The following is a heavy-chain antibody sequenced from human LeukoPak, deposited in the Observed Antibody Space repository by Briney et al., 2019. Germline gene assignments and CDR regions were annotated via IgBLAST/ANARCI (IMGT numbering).Heavy chain of an antibody. Sequence: SLRLSCXASGFTFSTYAMSWVRQAPGKGLEWVSTISDSGANTYYADSVRGRFTISRDNSKNTLYLQKNSLRADDTAIYYCAKSMTLQWRGFFDLWGRGTHVTVSS. CDR1: GFTFSTYA. V-gene: IGHV3-23*01. J-gene: IGHJ2*01. CDR2: ISDSGANT. D-gene: IGHD6-19*01. CDR3: AKSMTLQWRGFFDL.